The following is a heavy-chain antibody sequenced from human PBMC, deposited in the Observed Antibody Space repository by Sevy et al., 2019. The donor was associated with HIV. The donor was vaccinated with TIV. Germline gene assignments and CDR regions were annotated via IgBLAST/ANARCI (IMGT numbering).Heavy chain of an antibody. D-gene: IGHD3-10*01. CDR1: GYTFDSYG. J-gene: IGHJ5*02. V-gene: IGHV1-18*01. Sequence: ASVKVSCKASGYTFDSYGISWVRQAPGQGLEWMGWIGAYNGNIKYARNIQDRVTMTTDASTSTAYMELRSLRSDDTAVYFCARISTVRGKFNWFDPWGQGTLVTVSS. CDR3: ARISTVRGKFNWFDP. CDR2: IGAYNGNI.